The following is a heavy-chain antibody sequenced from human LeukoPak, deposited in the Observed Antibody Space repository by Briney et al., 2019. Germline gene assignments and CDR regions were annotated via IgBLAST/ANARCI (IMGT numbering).Heavy chain of an antibody. CDR2: IIPILGIA. CDR3: ASIDGGFPFDY. Sequence: SVKVSCKASGYTFTGYYMYWVRQAPGQGLEWMGRIIPILGIANYAQKFQGRVTITADKSTSTAYMELSSLRSEDTAVYHCASIDGGFPFDYWGQGTLVTVSS. CDR1: GYTFTGYY. D-gene: IGHD3-16*01. J-gene: IGHJ4*02. V-gene: IGHV1-69*02.